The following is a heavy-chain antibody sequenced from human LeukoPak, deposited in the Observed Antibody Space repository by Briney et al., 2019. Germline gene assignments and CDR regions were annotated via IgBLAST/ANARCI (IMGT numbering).Heavy chain of an antibody. J-gene: IGHJ4*02. V-gene: IGHV4-34*01. CDR2: INHRGSA. D-gene: IGHD2-2*01. CDR3: ARRVIVVVPAANTTFDS. Sequence: SETLSLICAVSGGSFNDYYWSLIRQPPGKGLEWIGDINHRGSANYNPSLKSRVSMSVDTSKNQFSLRLTSVTAADTAVYYCARRVIVVVPAANTTFDSWGQGTLVTVSS. CDR1: GGSFNDYY.